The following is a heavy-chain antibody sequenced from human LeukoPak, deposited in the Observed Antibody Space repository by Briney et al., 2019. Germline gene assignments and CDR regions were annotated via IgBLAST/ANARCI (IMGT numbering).Heavy chain of an antibody. D-gene: IGHD2-21*01. CDR2: ISSSGSTI. Sequence: GGSLRLSCAASGFTFSDYYMSWIRQAPGKGLEWVSYISSSGSTIYYADSVKGRFTISRDNAKNLLYLQMNSLRAEDTAVYYCARVEVVIATDLDVWGKGTTVTVSS. CDR3: ARVEVVIATDLDV. V-gene: IGHV3-11*04. CDR1: GFTFSDYY. J-gene: IGHJ6*04.